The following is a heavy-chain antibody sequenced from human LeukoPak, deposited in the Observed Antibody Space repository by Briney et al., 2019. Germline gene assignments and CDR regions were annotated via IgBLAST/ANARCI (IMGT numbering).Heavy chain of an antibody. D-gene: IGHD1-26*01. Sequence: EGSLRLSCAASGFTFSSYGMHWVRQAPGKGLEWVAVISYDGSNKYYADSVKGRFTISRDNSKNTLYLQMNSLRAEDTAVYYCAKSATRRGSSNFDYWGQGTLVTVSS. V-gene: IGHV3-30*18. CDR3: AKSATRRGSSNFDY. CDR2: ISYDGSNK. J-gene: IGHJ4*02. CDR1: GFTFSSYG.